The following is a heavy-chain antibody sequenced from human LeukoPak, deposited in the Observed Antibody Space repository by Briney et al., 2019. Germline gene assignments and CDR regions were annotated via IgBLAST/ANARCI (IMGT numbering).Heavy chain of an antibody. CDR3: AEGSGSYYDY. Sequence: ASAKVSCKASGYTFTTYAMHWVRQAPGQRLEWMGWINTGNGNTKYSQKFQGRVTITRDTSASTVYMELSSLRSEDTAVYYCAEGSGSYYDYWGQGTLVTVSS. CDR2: INTGNGNT. V-gene: IGHV1-3*04. D-gene: IGHD3-10*01. J-gene: IGHJ4*02. CDR1: GYTFTTYA.